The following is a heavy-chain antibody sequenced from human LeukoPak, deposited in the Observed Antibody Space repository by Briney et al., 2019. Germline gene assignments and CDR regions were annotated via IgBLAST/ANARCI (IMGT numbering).Heavy chain of an antibody. D-gene: IGHD3-3*01. CDR3: ARVYYDFWSGYSARYFDL. CDR2: IYYSGST. V-gene: IGHV4-30-4*01. CDR1: GGSISSGDYY. J-gene: IGHJ2*01. Sequence: PSQTLSLTCTVSGGSISSGDYYRRWIRQPPGKGLERIGYIYYSGSTYYNPSLKSRVTISVDTSKNQFSLKLSSVTAADTAVYYCARVYYDFWSGYSARYFDLWDRGTLVTVSS.